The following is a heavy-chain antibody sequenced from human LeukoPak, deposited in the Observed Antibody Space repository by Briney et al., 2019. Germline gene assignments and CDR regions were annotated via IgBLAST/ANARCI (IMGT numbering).Heavy chain of an antibody. D-gene: IGHD1-26*01. CDR3: ARDQMGGSYYGYFQH. V-gene: IGHV1-18*01. CDR1: GYTFTTYG. Sequence: ASVKVSCKASGYTFTTYGIGWVRQAPGQGREWMGWISAYNGNTKYAQKLQGRVTMTTDTSTSTAYMELKSLRSDDTAVYYCARDQMGGSYYGYFQHWGQGTLVTVSS. J-gene: IGHJ1*01. CDR2: ISAYNGNT.